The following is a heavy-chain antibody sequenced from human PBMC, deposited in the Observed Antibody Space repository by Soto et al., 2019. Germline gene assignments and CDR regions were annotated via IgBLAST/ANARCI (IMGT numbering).Heavy chain of an antibody. Sequence: QLQLQESGSGLVKPSQTLSLTCAVSGGSISSGGYSWSWIRQPPGKGLEWIGYIYHSGSTYYNPSLKSRVTISVDRSKNQFSLKLSSVTAADTAVYYCAREVGDGYNSRFGYWGQGTLVTVSS. CDR3: AREVGDGYNSRFGY. V-gene: IGHV4-30-2*01. D-gene: IGHD3-16*01. J-gene: IGHJ4*02. CDR1: GGSISSGGYS. CDR2: IYHSGST.